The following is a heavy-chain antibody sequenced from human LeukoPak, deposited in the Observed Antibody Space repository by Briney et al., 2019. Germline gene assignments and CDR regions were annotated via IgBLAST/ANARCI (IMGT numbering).Heavy chain of an antibody. D-gene: IGHD5-24*01. Sequence: GGYLRLSCAASGFTFSDYSMNWVRQAPGKGLEWISYIGIDSGNTNYADSVKGRFTISGDKAKNSLYLQMNSLRVEDTAVYYCARDYKYAFDNWGQGTLVTVSS. CDR3: ARDYKYAFDN. CDR1: GFTFSDYS. CDR2: IGIDSGNT. V-gene: IGHV3-48*01. J-gene: IGHJ4*02.